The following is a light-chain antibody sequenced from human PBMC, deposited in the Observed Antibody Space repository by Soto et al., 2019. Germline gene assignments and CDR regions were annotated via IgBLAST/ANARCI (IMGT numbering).Light chain of an antibody. CDR1: QSVSSN. CDR3: QHYNFWPHT. V-gene: IGKV3-15*01. J-gene: IGKJ5*01. CDR2: GAS. Sequence: EIVMTQSPATLSVSPGERATLSCRASQSVSSNLAWYQQKPGQAPRLLIYGASTRATGIPARFSGSGSGTEFTLTISSLQSEDVSVYFCQHYNFWPHTFGQGTRLEIK.